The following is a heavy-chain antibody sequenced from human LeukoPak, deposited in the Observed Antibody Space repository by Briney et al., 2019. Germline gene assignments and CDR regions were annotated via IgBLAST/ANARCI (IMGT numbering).Heavy chain of an antibody. Sequence: SQTLSLTCTVSGGSISSGSYYWSWIRQPAGKGLEWIGRTYTSGSTNYNPSLKSRVTISVDTSKNQFSLKLSSVTAADTAVYYCARGRWLQFFDYWGQGTLVTVSS. CDR2: TYTSGST. CDR3: ARGRWLQFFDY. CDR1: GGSISSGSYY. V-gene: IGHV4-61*02. J-gene: IGHJ4*02. D-gene: IGHD5-24*01.